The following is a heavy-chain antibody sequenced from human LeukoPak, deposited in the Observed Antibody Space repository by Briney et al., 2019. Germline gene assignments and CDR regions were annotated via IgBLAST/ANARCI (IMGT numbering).Heavy chain of an antibody. CDR2: ISGSGDNT. CDR3: AKTPGDCTGGTCYSFDY. D-gene: IGHD2-15*01. CDR1: GFTFYTYA. Sequence: GGSLRLSCAASGFTFYTYAMTWVRQAPGKGLEWVSSISGSGDNTYYADSVKGRFTVSRDNSKNTLYLQMNSLRAEVTAVYYCAKTPGDCTGGTCYSFDYWGQGSLVTVSS. J-gene: IGHJ4*02. V-gene: IGHV3-23*01.